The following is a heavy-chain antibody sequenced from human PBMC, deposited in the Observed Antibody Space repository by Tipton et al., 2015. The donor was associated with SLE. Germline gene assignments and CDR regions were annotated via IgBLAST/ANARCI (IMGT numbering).Heavy chain of an antibody. CDR1: GFIFRDAW. J-gene: IGHJ4*02. CDR3: ARGGVGGYDYFDF. D-gene: IGHD5-12*01. Sequence: LRLSCAASGFIFRDAWMSWVRQAPGKGLEWIGEINHRGSTNYNPSLKSRVTISIDTSKNQFSLKVTSLTAADTAVYFCARGGVGGYDYFDFWGQGTLVTVSS. CDR2: INHRGST. V-gene: IGHV4-34*01.